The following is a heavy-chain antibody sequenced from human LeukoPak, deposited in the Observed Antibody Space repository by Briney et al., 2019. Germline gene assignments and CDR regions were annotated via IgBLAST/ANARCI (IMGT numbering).Heavy chain of an antibody. CDR1: GFTFSSYA. J-gene: IGHJ4*02. V-gene: IGHV3-23*01. CDR2: ISGSGGST. D-gene: IGHD1-1*01. CDR3: AKDLLLEPYRLSFDY. Sequence: GGSLRLSCAAFGFTFSSYAMSWVRQAPGKGLEWVSAISGSGGSTYYADSVKGRFTIYRDNSKNTLYLQMNSLRAEDTAVYYCAKDLLLEPYRLSFDYWGQGTLVTVSS.